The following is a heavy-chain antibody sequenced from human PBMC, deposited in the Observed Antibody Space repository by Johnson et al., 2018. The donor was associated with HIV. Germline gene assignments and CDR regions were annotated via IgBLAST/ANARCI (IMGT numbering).Heavy chain of an antibody. Sequence: VHLVESGGGVVRPGGSLRLSCAGSGFIFDDYDMTWVRQAPGKGLEWVSGINWNGGRTGYADSVKGRFTISRDNSKNTLYLQMNSLRLEDTAVYYCVRGRGQPFLEWLLVGGGFDMWGQGTMVTVSS. CDR3: VRGRGQPFLEWLLVGGGFDM. D-gene: IGHD3-3*02. CDR2: INWNGGRT. J-gene: IGHJ3*02. CDR1: GFIFDDYD. V-gene: IGHV3-20*04.